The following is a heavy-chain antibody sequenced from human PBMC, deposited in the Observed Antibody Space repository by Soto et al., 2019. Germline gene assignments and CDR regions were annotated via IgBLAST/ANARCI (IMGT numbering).Heavy chain of an antibody. Sequence: SETLSLTCAVSGGSISSSNWWSWVRQPPGKGLEWIGEIYHSGSTNYNPSLKSRVTISVDKSKNQFSLKLSSVTAADTAVYYCARGGCSGGSCYPRWFDPWGQGTLVTVSS. J-gene: IGHJ5*02. CDR1: GGSISSSNW. CDR3: ARGGCSGGSCYPRWFDP. CDR2: IYHSGST. D-gene: IGHD2-15*01. V-gene: IGHV4-4*02.